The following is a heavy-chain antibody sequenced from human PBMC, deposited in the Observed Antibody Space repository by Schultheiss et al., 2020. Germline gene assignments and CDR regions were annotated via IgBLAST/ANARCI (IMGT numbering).Heavy chain of an antibody. Sequence: GGSLRLSCAASGFTFRYYSMNWVRQAPGKGLEWVSAISGSGGSTYYADSVKGRFTISRDNSKNTLYLQMNSLRAEDTAVYYCAPTPHYFDYWGQGTLVTVSS. CDR2: ISGSGGST. CDR1: GFTFRYYS. V-gene: IGHV3-23*01. J-gene: IGHJ4*02. CDR3: APTPHYFDY.